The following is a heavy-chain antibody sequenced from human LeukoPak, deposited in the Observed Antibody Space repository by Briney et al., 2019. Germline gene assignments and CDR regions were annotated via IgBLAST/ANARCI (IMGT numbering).Heavy chain of an antibody. Sequence: GASVKVSCKTSGYTFTIYGLSWVRQAPGQGLEWMGWISGYNGNTKYAQKFQGRVTMTTDTSTSTSYMELRSLRSDDTAVYYCARDGNRRTTYYHGSGSDYWGQGTLVTVSS. D-gene: IGHD3-10*01. CDR2: ISGYNGNT. CDR3: ARDGNRRTTYYHGSGSDY. CDR1: GYTFTIYG. V-gene: IGHV1-18*01. J-gene: IGHJ4*02.